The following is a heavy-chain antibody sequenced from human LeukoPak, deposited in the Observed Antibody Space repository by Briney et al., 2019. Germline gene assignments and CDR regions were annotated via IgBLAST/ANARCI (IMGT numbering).Heavy chain of an antibody. V-gene: IGHV3-30*04. CDR3: ARERRWFDY. CDR2: ISYDGSYQ. J-gene: IGHJ4*02. CDR1: GFTFSNYS. Sequence: GGSLRLSCAASGFTFSNYSMHWVRQGPVKGLEWVALISYDGSYQFYADSVKGRFTISRDNSKNTLYLQMNSLRDGDTAVYYCARERRWFDYWGQGTLVTVSS. D-gene: IGHD4-23*01.